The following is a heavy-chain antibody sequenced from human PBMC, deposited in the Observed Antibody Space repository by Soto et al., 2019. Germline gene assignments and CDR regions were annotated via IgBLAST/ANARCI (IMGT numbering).Heavy chain of an antibody. Sequence: EVQLVESGGGLVKPGGSLRLSCAASGFTFSSYSMNWVRQAPGKGLEWVSSISSGSSYIYYADSVKGRFTISRDNAKKSLYLQMNSRRAEDTAVYYCARSSGGSGKLWNYYGMDVWGQGTTVTVSS. CDR1: GFTFSSYS. V-gene: IGHV3-21*01. CDR3: ARSSGGSGKLWNYYGMDV. D-gene: IGHD3-10*01. J-gene: IGHJ6*02. CDR2: ISSGSSYI.